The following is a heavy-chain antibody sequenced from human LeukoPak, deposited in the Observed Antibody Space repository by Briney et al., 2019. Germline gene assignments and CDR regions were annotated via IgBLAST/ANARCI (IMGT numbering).Heavy chain of an antibody. CDR1: GFTFSSYE. CDR2: ISSSGSTI. CDR3: ARVGYYGSGNLPDY. J-gene: IGHJ4*02. V-gene: IGHV3-48*03. D-gene: IGHD3-10*01. Sequence: GGSLRLSCAASGFTFSSYEMNWVRQAPGKGLEWVSYISSSGSTIYYADSVKGRFTISRDNAKNSLYLQMNSLRAEDTAVYYCARVGYYGSGNLPDYWGQGTLVTVSS.